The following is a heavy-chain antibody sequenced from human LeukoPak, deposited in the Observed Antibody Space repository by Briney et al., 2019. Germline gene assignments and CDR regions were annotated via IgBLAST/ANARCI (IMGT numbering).Heavy chain of an antibody. Sequence: GGSLRLSCAASGFTFSDYYMSWIRQAPGKGLEWVSYISSSGSAIYYADSVKGRFTISRDNAKNSLYLQMNSLRAEDTAVYYCARRFRRLDAFDIWGQGTMVTVSS. CDR2: ISSSGSAI. D-gene: IGHD4-17*01. V-gene: IGHV3-11*01. J-gene: IGHJ3*02. CDR1: GFTFSDYY. CDR3: ARRFRRLDAFDI.